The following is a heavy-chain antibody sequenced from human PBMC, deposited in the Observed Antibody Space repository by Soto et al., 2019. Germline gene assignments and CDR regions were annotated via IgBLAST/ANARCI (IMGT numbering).Heavy chain of an antibody. D-gene: IGHD6-19*01. V-gene: IGHV4-61*01. CDR1: GGSVSSGSYY. CDR3: ARTLRVAGRNWFDP. CDR2: IYYSGST. Sequence: SETLSLTCTVSGGSVSSGSYYWSWIRQPPGKGLEWIGYIYYSGSTNYNPSLKSRVTISVDTSKNQFSLKLSSVTAADTAVYYCARTLRVAGRNWFDPWGQGTLVTVSS. J-gene: IGHJ5*02.